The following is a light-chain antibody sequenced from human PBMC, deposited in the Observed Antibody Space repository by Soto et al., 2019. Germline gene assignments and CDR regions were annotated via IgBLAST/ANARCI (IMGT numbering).Light chain of an antibody. Sequence: QSALIQPRSVSGSPGLSVTISCTGTSSDVGDSNYVSWYQHHPGKAPKLMIYDVSERPSGVPDRFSASKSGNTASLTISGLQAEDEADYYCCSYAGSFVLFGGGTSSPS. J-gene: IGLJ2*01. CDR2: DVS. CDR3: CSYAGSFVL. V-gene: IGLV2-11*01. CDR1: SSDVGDSNY.